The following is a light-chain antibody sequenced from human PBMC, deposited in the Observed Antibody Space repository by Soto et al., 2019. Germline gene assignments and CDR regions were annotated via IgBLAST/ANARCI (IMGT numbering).Light chain of an antibody. Sequence: QSVLTQPASVSGSPGQSITMSCTGTSTDVGRYNYVSWYQQHPGKVPKLIIYEVSRRPSGVSHRFSGSKSGNTASLTISGLQAEDEADFYCSSFTSSDSYVFGSGTKVTVL. J-gene: IGLJ1*01. CDR1: STDVGRYNY. CDR2: EVS. CDR3: SSFTSSDSYV. V-gene: IGLV2-14*01.